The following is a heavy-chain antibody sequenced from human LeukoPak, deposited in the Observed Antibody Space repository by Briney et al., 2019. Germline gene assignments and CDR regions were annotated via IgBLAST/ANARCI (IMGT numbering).Heavy chain of an antibody. V-gene: IGHV1-69*01. CDR3: ATVGIAARRALDY. CDR1: GGTFSSYA. D-gene: IGHD6-6*01. Sequence: SVKVSCKASGGTFSSYAISWVRQAPGQGLEWMGGIIPIFGTANYAQKFQGRVTITADESTSTAYMELSSLRSEDTAVYYCATVGIAARRALDYWGQGTLVTVSS. CDR2: IIPIFGTA. J-gene: IGHJ4*02.